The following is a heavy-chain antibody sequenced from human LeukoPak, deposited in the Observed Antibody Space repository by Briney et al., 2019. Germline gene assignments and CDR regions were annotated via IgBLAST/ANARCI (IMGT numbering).Heavy chain of an antibody. CDR2: INWNGDDT. CDR3: VRGGELVGSYFDF. CDR1: GFAFGCYG. V-gene: IGHV3-20*04. D-gene: IGHD3-16*01. J-gene: IGHJ4*02. Sequence: PGGSLRLSCAASGFAFGCYGMSWVRQAPGNGLEWVCGINWNGDDTTYADSVKGRFTISRDNAKNSLYLQLNSLRVEDTALYYCVRGGELVGSYFDFWGQGSLVTVSS.